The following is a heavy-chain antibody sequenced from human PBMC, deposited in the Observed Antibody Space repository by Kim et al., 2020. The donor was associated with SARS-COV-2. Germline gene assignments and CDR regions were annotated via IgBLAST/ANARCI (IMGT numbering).Heavy chain of an antibody. D-gene: IGHD7-27*01. J-gene: IGHJ6*04. CDR3: AKGPPLGDV. V-gene: IGHV3-30*18. Sequence: GGSLRLSCTASGLNFNTYGMHWVRQAPGKGLEWLALISYDGKKRYYGDSVKGRVTISRDNSKKSLYLQIGSLRPEDTALYSCAKGPPLGDVWGKGTTVIVSS. CDR2: ISYDGKKR. CDR1: GLNFNTYG.